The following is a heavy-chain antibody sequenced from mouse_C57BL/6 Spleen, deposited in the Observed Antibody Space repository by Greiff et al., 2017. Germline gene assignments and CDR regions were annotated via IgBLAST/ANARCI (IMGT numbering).Heavy chain of an antibody. CDR3: ARGAARAMDY. CDR1: GFTFSDYG. Sequence: DVKLVESGGGLVKPGGSLKLSCAASGFTFSDYGMHWVRQAPEQGLEWVAYISSGSSTIYYADTVKGRFTISRDNAKNTLFLQMTSLRSEDTAMYYCARGAARAMDYWGQGTSVTVSS. V-gene: IGHV5-17*01. CDR2: ISSGSSTI. J-gene: IGHJ4*01. D-gene: IGHD3-1*01.